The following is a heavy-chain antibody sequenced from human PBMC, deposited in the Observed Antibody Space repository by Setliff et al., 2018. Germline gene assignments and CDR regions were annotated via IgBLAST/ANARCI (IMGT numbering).Heavy chain of an antibody. V-gene: IGHV3-74*01. CDR1: GFTLSRFW. D-gene: IGHD2-2*01. Sequence: GGSLRLSCVTSGFTLSRFWMHWVRQVPGKGLVWVSRLHPNGITTRCADSVKGRFTIYRDMAENTLYLQMNSLRAEDTAVYYCARSPRPPTSLDYVDVWGDGTMVTVSS. CDR3: ARSPRPPTSLDYVDV. CDR2: LHPNGITT. J-gene: IGHJ6*03.